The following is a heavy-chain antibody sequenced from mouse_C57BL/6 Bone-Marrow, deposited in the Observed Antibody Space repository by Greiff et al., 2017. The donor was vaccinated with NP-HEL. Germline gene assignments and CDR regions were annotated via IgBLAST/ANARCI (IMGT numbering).Heavy chain of an antibody. CDR3: ARYGSSYPWFAY. J-gene: IGHJ3*01. CDR2: INPSTGGT. CDR1: GYSFTGYY. V-gene: IGHV1-42*01. D-gene: IGHD1-1*01. Sequence: EVQLVESGPELVKPGASVKISCKASGYSFTGYYMNWVKQSPEKSLEWIGEINPSTGGTTYNQKFKAKATLTVDKSSSTAYMQLKSLTSEDSAVYYCARYGSSYPWFAYWGQGTLVTVSA.